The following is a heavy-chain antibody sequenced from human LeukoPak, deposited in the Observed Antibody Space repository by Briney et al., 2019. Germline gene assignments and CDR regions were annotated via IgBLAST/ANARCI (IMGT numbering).Heavy chain of an antibody. V-gene: IGHV4-59*01. CDR1: GGSISSYY. CDR2: IYYSGST. D-gene: IGHD5-18*01. Sequence: PSETLSLTCTVSGGSISSYYWSWIRQPPGKGLEWIGYIYYSGSTNYNPSLKSRVTISVDTSKNQFSLKLSSVTAADTAVYYCARTTAMAHFYYYYYMDVWGKGTTVTVSS. CDR3: ARTTAMAHFYYYYYMDV. J-gene: IGHJ6*03.